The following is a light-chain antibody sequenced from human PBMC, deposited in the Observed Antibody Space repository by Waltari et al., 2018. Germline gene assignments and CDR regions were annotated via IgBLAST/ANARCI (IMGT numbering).Light chain of an antibody. CDR1: QSIGNW. Sequence: DIQMTQSPSTLSASVGDRVTITCRASQSIGNWLAWYQQKPGKAPKLLIYKASSLESGVPSRFSGSGSGTEFTLTISSLQPDDFATYFCQQYETMGTFGQGTKLETK. V-gene: IGKV1-5*03. CDR2: KAS. J-gene: IGKJ2*01. CDR3: QQYETMGT.